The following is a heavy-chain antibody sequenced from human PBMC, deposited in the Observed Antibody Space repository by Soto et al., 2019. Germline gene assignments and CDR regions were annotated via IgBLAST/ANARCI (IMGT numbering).Heavy chain of an antibody. V-gene: IGHV4-39*01. CDR3: ATIWFGDGDY. CDR2: IYYSGST. J-gene: IGHJ4*02. D-gene: IGHD3-10*01. CDR1: GGSISSSSYY. Sequence: QLQLQESGPGLVKPSETLSLTCTVSGGSISSSSYYWGWIRQPPGKGLEWIGSIYYSGSTYYNPSLRGRVTIAVDTSKNQFSLKLSSVTAADTAVYYCATIWFGDGDYWGQGTLVTVSS.